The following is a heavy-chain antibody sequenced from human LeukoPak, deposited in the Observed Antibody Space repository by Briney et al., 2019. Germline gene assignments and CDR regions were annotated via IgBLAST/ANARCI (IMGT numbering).Heavy chain of an antibody. D-gene: IGHD5-24*01. Sequence: PGGSLRLSCAASGFTFSSAWMSWVSQAPGKGLEWVANVNQDGSGKYYVDSVKGRFTISKDNAKNSLYLQMNSLRAEDTAVYYCTSANYGPAYWGQGTLVTVSS. V-gene: IGHV3-7*01. CDR2: VNQDGSGK. CDR3: TSANYGPAY. CDR1: GFTFSSAW. J-gene: IGHJ4*02.